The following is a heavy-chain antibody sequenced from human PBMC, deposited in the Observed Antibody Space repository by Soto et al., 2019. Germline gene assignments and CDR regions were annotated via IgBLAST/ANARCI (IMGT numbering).Heavy chain of an antibody. CDR1: GYTFTRYG. CDR2: IHTYNGNT. V-gene: IGHV1-18*01. D-gene: IGHD3-16*01. Sequence: QVQLVQSGAEVKNPGASVKVSCKASGYTFTRYGIGWARQAPGQGLEWMGWIHTYNGNTNYAQNVQVRVTLTTDTSTSTAYMELRSLRSNDTAIYYCAMVDVYVTPSPQDVWGQGTTVIVSS. J-gene: IGHJ6*02. CDR3: AMVDVYVTPSPQDV.